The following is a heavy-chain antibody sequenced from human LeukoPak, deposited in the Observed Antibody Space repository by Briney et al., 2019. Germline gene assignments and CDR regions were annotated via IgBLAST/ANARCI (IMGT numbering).Heavy chain of an antibody. CDR1: GYTFTSYD. CDR3: ARGSGSYTLHFDY. J-gene: IGHJ4*02. D-gene: IGHD1-26*01. Sequence: ASVKVSCKASGYTFTSYDINWVRQATGQGLEWMGWMNPNSGNTDYAQKLQGRVTMTTDTSTSTAYMELRSLRSDDTAVYYCARGSGSYTLHFDYWGQGTLVTVSS. V-gene: IGHV1-8*01. CDR2: MNPNSGNT.